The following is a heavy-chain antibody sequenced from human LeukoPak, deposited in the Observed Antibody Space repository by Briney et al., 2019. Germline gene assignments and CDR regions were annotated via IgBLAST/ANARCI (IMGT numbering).Heavy chain of an antibody. J-gene: IGHJ4*02. D-gene: IGHD1-26*01. CDR1: GFTFSDYY. CDR3: ARLWGATREYYFDY. CDR2: ISSTSSYT. V-gene: IGHV3-11*03. Sequence: GGSLRLSCAASGFTFSDYYMSWIRQAPGKGLEWVSYISSTSSYTNYADSVKGRFTISRDNAKNSLHLQMNSLRAEDTAVYYCARLWGATREYYFDYWGQGTLVTVSS.